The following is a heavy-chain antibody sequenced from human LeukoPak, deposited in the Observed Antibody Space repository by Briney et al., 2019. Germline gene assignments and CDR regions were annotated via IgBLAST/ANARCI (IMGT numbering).Heavy chain of an antibody. J-gene: IGHJ3*02. CDR1: GFTFSSYA. V-gene: IGHV3-23*01. CDR3: AKPLYDYVWGTPWGAFDI. CDR2: ISGSGGST. D-gene: IGHD3-16*01. Sequence: GGSLRLSCAASGFTFSSYAMSWVRQAPGKGLEWVSAISGSGGSTYYADSVKGRFTISRDNSKNTLYLQMNSLRAEDTAVYYCAKPLYDYVWGTPWGAFDIWGQGTMVTVSS.